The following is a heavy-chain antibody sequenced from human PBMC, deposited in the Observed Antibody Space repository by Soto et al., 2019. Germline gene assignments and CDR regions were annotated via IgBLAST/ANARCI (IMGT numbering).Heavy chain of an antibody. V-gene: IGHV3-33*01. Sequence: GGSLRLSCAASGFTFSNYGMHWVRQAPDKGLEWVAIIWYDGSNKYYADSVKGRFTISRDNSKNTLYLQMNSLRAEDTAVYYCARDSGSSWYTIDYWGQGTLVTVSS. CDR3: ARDSGSSWYTIDY. J-gene: IGHJ4*02. CDR1: GFTFSNYG. CDR2: IWYDGSNK. D-gene: IGHD6-13*01.